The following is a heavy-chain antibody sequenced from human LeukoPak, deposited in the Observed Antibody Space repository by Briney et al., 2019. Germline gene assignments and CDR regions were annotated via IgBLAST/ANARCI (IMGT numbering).Heavy chain of an antibody. J-gene: IGHJ4*02. Sequence: GGSLRLSCAASGFTFSSYAMHWVRQAPGKGLEWVAVISYDGSNKYYADSVKGRFTISRDNSKNTLYLQMSSLRAEDTAVYYCAKDRYDSSGYYSDYWGQGTLVTVSS. D-gene: IGHD3-22*01. CDR2: ISYDGSNK. CDR3: AKDRYDSSGYYSDY. CDR1: GFTFSSYA. V-gene: IGHV3-30-3*01.